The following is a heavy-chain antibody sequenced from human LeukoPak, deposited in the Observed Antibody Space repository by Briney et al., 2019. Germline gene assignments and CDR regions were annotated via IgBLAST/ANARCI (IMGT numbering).Heavy chain of an antibody. CDR3: AREFLDSSSWPGFDY. V-gene: IGHV1-3*01. CDR1: GYTFISYA. J-gene: IGHJ4*02. Sequence: ASVKVSCKASGYTFISYAMHWVRQAPGQRLEWMGWINAGNGNTKYSQKFQGRVTITRDTSARTAYMELSSLRSEDTAVYYCAREFLDSSSWPGFDYWGLGTLVTVSS. D-gene: IGHD6-13*01. CDR2: INAGNGNT.